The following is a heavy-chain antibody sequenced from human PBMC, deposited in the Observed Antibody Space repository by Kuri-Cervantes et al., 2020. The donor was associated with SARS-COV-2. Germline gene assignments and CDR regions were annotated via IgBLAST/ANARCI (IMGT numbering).Heavy chain of an antibody. CDR3: ARVLSDFLPTVSD. D-gene: IGHD4-17*01. V-gene: IGHV3-48*04. Sequence: GESLKISCAASGFTFSSYSMNWVRQAPGKGLEWVSYISSSGSTIYYADSVKGRFTISRDNAKNSLYLQMNSLRAEDTAVYYCARVLSDFLPTVSDWGQGTLVTVSS. CDR2: ISSSGSTI. CDR1: GFTFSSYS. J-gene: IGHJ4*02.